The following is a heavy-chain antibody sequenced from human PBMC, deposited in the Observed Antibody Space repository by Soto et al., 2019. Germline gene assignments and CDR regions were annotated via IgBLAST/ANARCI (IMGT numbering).Heavy chain of an antibody. V-gene: IGHV4-34*01. CDR2: INHSGST. CDR1: GGSFSGYY. D-gene: IGHD6-19*01. Sequence: QVQLQQWGAGLLKPSETLSLTCAVYGGSFSGYYWSWIRQPPGKGLEWIGEINHSGSTNYNPSLKSRFTISVDTSKNQFSLKLSSVTAADTAVYYCARGRGSGWYFDYWGQGTLVTVSS. J-gene: IGHJ4*02. CDR3: ARGRGSGWYFDY.